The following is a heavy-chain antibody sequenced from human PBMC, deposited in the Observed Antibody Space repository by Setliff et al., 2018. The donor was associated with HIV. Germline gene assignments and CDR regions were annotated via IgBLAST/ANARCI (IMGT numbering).Heavy chain of an antibody. CDR2: INPSGGST. V-gene: IGHV1-46*01. J-gene: IGHJ4*02. D-gene: IGHD2-15*01. Sequence: ASVKVSCKASGYTFSSYYIHWVRQAPGQGLEWMGMINPSGGSTSYAQKFQARVTMTRDTTTNTVYMELSSLRSEDTGVYYCARVPAGVAYSDYWGQGTPVTSPQ. CDR3: ARVPAGVAYSDY. CDR1: GYTFSSYY.